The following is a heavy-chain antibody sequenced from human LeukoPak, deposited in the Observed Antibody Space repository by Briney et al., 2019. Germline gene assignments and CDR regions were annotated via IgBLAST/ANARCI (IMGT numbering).Heavy chain of an antibody. J-gene: IGHJ4*02. V-gene: IGHV3-48*03. CDR2: ISSSGSTI. D-gene: IGHD3-22*01. CDR1: GFTFSSYD. Sequence: PGGSLRLSCAASGFTFSSYDMNWVRQAPGKGLEWVSHISSSGSTIYYADPVKGRFTISRDNAKNSLYLQMNSLRAEDTAVYYCARGGWLLQSYFDYWGQGTLVTVSS. CDR3: ARGGWLLQSYFDY.